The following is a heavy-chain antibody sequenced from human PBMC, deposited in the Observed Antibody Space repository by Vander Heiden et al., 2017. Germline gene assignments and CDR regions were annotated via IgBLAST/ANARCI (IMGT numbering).Heavy chain of an antibody. CDR3: ARGGVAEKKGVDY. V-gene: IGHV4-59*01. J-gene: IGHJ4*02. CDR2: IYYSGST. D-gene: IGHD2-15*01. Sequence: QVQLQESGPGLVKPSETLSLTCTVSGGSISSYYWSWIRQPPGKGLEWIGYIYYSGSTNYNPSLKSRVTISVDTSKNQFSLKLSSVTAADTAVYYFARGGVAEKKGVDYWGQGSLVTVYS. CDR1: GGSISSYY.